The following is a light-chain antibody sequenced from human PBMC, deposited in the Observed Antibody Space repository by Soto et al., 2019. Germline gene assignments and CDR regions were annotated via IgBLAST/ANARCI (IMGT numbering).Light chain of an antibody. V-gene: IGKV4-1*01. Sequence: DIVMTQSPDSLAVSLGERATINCKSSQSVLYSPNNKNYLAWYQHKPGQPPKLLVYWASTRESGVPDRFSGSGSATDFTLTISSLQAEDVAVYYCHQYAGTPRTFGQGTKVEIK. CDR3: HQYAGTPRT. J-gene: IGKJ1*01. CDR2: WAS. CDR1: QSVLYSPNNKNY.